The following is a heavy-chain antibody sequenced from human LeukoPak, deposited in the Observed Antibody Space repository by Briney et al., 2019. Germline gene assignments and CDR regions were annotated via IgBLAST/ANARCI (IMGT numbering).Heavy chain of an antibody. D-gene: IGHD3-10*01. CDR2: VYYTGST. V-gene: IGHV4-59*01. Sequence: SETLSLTCTVSGGSIRSYYWSWIRQPPGKGLEWIGYVYYTGSTNYNPSLKSRVTISLDTSKNQFSLKLSSVTAADTAVYYCARDRGVGGSAAVDAFDVWGQGTMATVSS. J-gene: IGHJ3*01. CDR3: ARDRGVGGSAAVDAFDV. CDR1: GGSIRSYY.